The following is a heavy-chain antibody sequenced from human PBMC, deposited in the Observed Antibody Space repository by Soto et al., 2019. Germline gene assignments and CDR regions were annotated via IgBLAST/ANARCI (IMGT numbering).Heavy chain of an antibody. CDR2: IYYSGST. CDR1: GGSISSGGYY. CDR3: ARMGIGYCSGGSCYGWGVVDY. D-gene: IGHD2-15*01. J-gene: IGHJ4*02. Sequence: SETLSLTCTVSGGSISSGGYYWSWIRQHPGKGLEWIGYIYYSGSTYYNPSLKSRVTISVDTSKNQFSLKLSSVTAADTAVYYCARMGIGYCSGGSCYGWGVVDYWGQGVPVTVSS. V-gene: IGHV4-31*03.